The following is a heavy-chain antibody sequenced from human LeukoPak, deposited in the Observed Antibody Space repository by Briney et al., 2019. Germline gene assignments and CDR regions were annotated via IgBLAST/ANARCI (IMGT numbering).Heavy chain of an antibody. CDR3: ARQFSRYYYDSSGDY. Sequence: GASVKVSCKASGYTFTGYYMHWVRQAPGQGLGWMGRINPNSGVTNYAQKFQGRVTMTRDTSISTAYMELSRLRSDDTAVYYCARQFSRYYYDSSGDYWGQGTLVTVSS. D-gene: IGHD3-22*01. V-gene: IGHV1-2*06. CDR2: INPNSGVT. J-gene: IGHJ4*02. CDR1: GYTFTGYY.